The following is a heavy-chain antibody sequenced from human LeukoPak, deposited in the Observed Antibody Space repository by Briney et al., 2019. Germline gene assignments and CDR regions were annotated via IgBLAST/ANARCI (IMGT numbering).Heavy chain of an antibody. D-gene: IGHD2-8*01. CDR1: GFSFSSYA. CDR3: ARDTVNGPFVIGLDY. V-gene: IGHV3-48*03. Sequence: RGSLRLSCAASGFSFSSYAMNWVRQAPGKGLEWVSPISSGGNTEYYVDSVRGRFSMSRDNPKNLLFLQMNILRAEDTAVYYCARDTVNGPFVIGLDYWGQGALVTVSS. J-gene: IGHJ4*02. CDR2: ISSGGNTE.